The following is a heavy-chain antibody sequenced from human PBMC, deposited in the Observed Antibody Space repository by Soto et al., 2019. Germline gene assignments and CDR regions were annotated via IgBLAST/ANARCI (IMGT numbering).Heavy chain of an antibody. Sequence: SETLSLTCTVSNDSIGSGTYYWAWIRQPPGRGLEWIGSLSYIGTTDYSPSLKSRVTILIDESKNQFSLQLTSVTAADTARYYCARASASSMLRGVIINWGQGTRVTVSS. CDR1: NDSIGSGTYY. CDR2: LSYIGTT. CDR3: ARASASSMLRGVIIN. D-gene: IGHD3-10*01. V-gene: IGHV4-39*07. J-gene: IGHJ4*02.